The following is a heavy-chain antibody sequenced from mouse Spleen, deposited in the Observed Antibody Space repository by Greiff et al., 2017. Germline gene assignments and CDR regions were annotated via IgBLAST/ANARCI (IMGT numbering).Heavy chain of an antibody. CDR2: ISSGGSYT. J-gene: IGHJ1*03. CDR3: AREGIYYDYDVPNWYFDV. V-gene: IGHV5-6*01. Sequence: EVQVVESGGDLVKPGGSLKLSCAASGFTFSSYGMSWVRQTPDKRLEWVATISSGGSYTYYPDSVKGRFTISRDNAKNTLYLQMSSLKSEDTAMYYCAREGIYYDYDVPNWYFDVWGTGTTVTVSS. D-gene: IGHD2-4*01. CDR1: GFTFSSYG.